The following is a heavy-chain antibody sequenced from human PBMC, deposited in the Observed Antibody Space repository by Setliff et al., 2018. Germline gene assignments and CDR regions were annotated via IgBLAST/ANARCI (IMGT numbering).Heavy chain of an antibody. D-gene: IGHD3-22*01. Sequence: PGGSLRLSCAASGFTISNYWMSWVRQAPGKGLEWVANIKQEESEKYYVDSVKGRFTISRDNAKNSLYLQMNSLRAEDTAVYYCAREKHYDSSGYYYAFDIWGQGTKVTVSS. J-gene: IGHJ3*02. V-gene: IGHV3-7*01. CDR1: GFTISNYW. CDR2: IKQEESEK. CDR3: AREKHYDSSGYYYAFDI.